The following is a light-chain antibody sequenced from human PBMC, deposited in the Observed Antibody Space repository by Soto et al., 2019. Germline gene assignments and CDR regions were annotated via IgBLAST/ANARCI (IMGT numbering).Light chain of an antibody. Sequence: IVLTQSPGTLSLSPGERATLSCRASQGVYSTYFAWYQQKPGQAPRLLVYGASTRATGIPDRFSGSGSGTDFTLTISRLEPEDFAVYYCQQYGSLPWTFGQGTRVEIK. CDR2: GAS. V-gene: IGKV3-20*01. J-gene: IGKJ1*01. CDR3: QQYGSLPWT. CDR1: QGVYSTY.